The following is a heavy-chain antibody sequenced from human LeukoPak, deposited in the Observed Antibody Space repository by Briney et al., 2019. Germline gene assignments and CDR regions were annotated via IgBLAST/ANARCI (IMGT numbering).Heavy chain of an antibody. CDR2: LSGSGGST. J-gene: IGHJ5*02. D-gene: IGHD3-3*01. Sequence: GGSLKLSCAASGFTFSSYAMTGVRQAPGKELEWVSTLSGSGGSTYYPDSVKGRFTISRDNSKNTLYLQMNSLRAEDTAVYYCAKAAGGDSWSGSRTWFDPWGQGTLGTVSS. CDR1: GFTFSSYA. CDR3: AKAAGGDSWSGSRTWFDP. V-gene: IGHV3-23*01.